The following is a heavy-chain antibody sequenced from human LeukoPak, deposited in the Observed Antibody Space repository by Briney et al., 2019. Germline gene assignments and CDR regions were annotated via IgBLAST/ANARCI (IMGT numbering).Heavy chain of an antibody. Sequence: ASVKVSCKASGYTFTSYDINWVRQATGQGLEWMGWMNPNSGNTGYAQKFQGRVTMTRNTSISTAYMELSSLRSEDMAVYYCATTGAGTPSNYYYYYYMDVWGKGTTVTVSS. V-gene: IGHV1-8*01. CDR2: MNPNSGNT. J-gene: IGHJ6*03. D-gene: IGHD1-1*01. CDR1: GYTFTSYD. CDR3: ATTGAGTPSNYYYYYYMDV.